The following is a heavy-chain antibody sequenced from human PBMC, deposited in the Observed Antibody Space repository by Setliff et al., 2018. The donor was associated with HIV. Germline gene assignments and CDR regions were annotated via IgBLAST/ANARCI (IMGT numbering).Heavy chain of an antibody. CDR1: GFSLSNARMG. CDR2: IFSNDDK. J-gene: IGHJ6*03. D-gene: IGHD3-3*01. CDR3: AHTTSFDFWTPGPMDV. Sequence: SGPTLVNPTETLTLTCTVSGFSLSNARMGVSWIRQPPGKALEWLAHIFSNDDKSYSTSLKSRLTISKDTSKSQVVLTMANIDPVDTATYYCAHTTSFDFWTPGPMDVWGKGTTVTVSS. V-gene: IGHV2-26*01.